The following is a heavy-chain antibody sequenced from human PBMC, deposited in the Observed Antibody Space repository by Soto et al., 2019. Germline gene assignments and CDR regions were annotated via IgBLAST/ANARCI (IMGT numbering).Heavy chain of an antibody. D-gene: IGHD2-2*01. CDR1: GYTFTSYG. Sequence: GASVKVSCKASGYTFTSYGISWVRQAPGQGLEWMGWISAYNGNTNYAQKLQGRVTMTTDTSTSTAYMELRSLRSDDTAVYSCARVVVPAAIFLYTRSGYLDVWGRGTKVSVSS. J-gene: IGHJ6*03. V-gene: IGHV1-18*01. CDR2: ISAYNGNT. CDR3: ARVVVPAAIFLYTRSGYLDV.